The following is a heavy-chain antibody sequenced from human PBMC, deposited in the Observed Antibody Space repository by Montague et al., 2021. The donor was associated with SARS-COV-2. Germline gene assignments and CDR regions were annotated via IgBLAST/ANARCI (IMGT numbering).Heavy chain of an antibody. J-gene: IGHJ4*02. CDR3: ARASWIVATVPDY. D-gene: IGHD5-12*01. CDR1: GFSFSSYH. CDR2: ISPSGDYI. Sequence: SLRLSCAASGFSFSSYHMNWVRQAPGEGLEWVSSISPSGDYIYSAASLEGRFIISRDNAKNSLYLQMSSLRAEDTAIYYCARASWIVATVPDYWGQGTLVTVSS. V-gene: IGHV3-21*01.